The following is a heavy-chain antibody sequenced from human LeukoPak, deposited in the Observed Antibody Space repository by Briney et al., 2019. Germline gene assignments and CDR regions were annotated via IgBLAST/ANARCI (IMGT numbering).Heavy chain of an antibody. CDR2: ISYDATFK. Sequence: GRSLRLSCATSGLSFENYPMQWVRQAPGKGLVWVAFISYDATFKYYADSVKGRFTISRDNSNSTVYLQMNSLRAEDTAVYYCAKDTHVGYGDPSALYDCWGQGTLVTVPS. CDR1: GLSFENYP. J-gene: IGHJ4*02. D-gene: IGHD4-17*01. CDR3: AKDTHVGYGDPSALYDC. V-gene: IGHV3-30*04.